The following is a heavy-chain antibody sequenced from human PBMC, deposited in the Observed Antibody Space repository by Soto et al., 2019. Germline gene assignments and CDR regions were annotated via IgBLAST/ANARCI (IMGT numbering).Heavy chain of an antibody. CDR1: GGSFSNNY. CDR2: ISPSGTT. CDR3: ATSLWFGTQPEI. J-gene: IGHJ4*02. D-gene: IGHD3-10*01. Sequence: LSLTCAVYGGSFSNNYWTWFRQPPGKGLEWIGEISPSGTTKYIPSLKSRGTISVDTSRKQFFLKVTSVSAADTAVYYCATSLWFGTQPEIWGPGTLVTVS. V-gene: IGHV4-34*01.